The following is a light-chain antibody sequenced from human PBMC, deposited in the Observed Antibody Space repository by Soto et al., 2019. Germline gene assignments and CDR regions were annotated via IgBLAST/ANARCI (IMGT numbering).Light chain of an antibody. CDR2: EVS. J-gene: IGKJ1*01. V-gene: IGKV3-20*01. CDR1: QSVSDNY. Sequence: EIVLTQSPGTLSLSPGERATLSCRASQSVSDNYLAWYQQKPGQAPRLLIYEVSTRATGIPDRFSGSGSETDFTLTISRLEPADFAVYYCQHYGGLPRTFGQGTKVEAK. CDR3: QHYGGLPRT.